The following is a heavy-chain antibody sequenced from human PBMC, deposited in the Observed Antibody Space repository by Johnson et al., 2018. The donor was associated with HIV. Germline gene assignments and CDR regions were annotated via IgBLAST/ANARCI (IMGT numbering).Heavy chain of an antibody. CDR1: GFTFSNVW. CDR3: TTDSRATTMITIEDGFDI. J-gene: IGHJ3*02. Sequence: VQLVESGGGLVQPGGSLRLSCAASGFTFSNVWMTWVRQSPGKGLEWVGRIKSKTSGGTADYTAPLKGRFTISRDDSKNTLYLQMNSLKTEDTAMYYCTTDSRATTMITIEDGFDIWGQGTMVTVSS. D-gene: IGHD5-18*01. CDR2: IKSKTSGGTA. V-gene: IGHV3-15*01.